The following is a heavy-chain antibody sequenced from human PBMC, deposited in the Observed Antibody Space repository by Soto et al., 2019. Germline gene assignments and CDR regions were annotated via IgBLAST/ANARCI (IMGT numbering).Heavy chain of an antibody. J-gene: IGHJ6*02. Sequence: ASLKVSGKASGYTFTSDYMHWLRQAPGQALEWPSIINPSGGSTSYAQKFQGRVTMTRDTSKNQFSLKLSSVTAADTAVYYCARGRLLYYDFWSGYAELYYYYGMDVWGQGTTVTVSS. V-gene: IGHV1-46*01. D-gene: IGHD3-3*01. CDR1: GYTFTSDY. CDR2: INPSGGST. CDR3: ARGRLLYYDFWSGYAELYYYYGMDV.